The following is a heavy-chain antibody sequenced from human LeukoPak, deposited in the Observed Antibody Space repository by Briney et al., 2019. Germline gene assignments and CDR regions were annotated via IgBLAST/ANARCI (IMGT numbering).Heavy chain of an antibody. CDR1: GGSISSGSYY. D-gene: IGHD1-26*01. Sequence: SQTLSLTCTVSGGSISSGSYYWSWIRQPAGKGLEWIGRIYTSGSTNYNPSLKSRVTISVDTSKNQFSLKLSSVTAADTAVYYCARAYSGSYYAPGYWGQGILVTVSS. CDR3: ARAYSGSYYAPGY. V-gene: IGHV4-61*02. J-gene: IGHJ4*02. CDR2: IYTSGST.